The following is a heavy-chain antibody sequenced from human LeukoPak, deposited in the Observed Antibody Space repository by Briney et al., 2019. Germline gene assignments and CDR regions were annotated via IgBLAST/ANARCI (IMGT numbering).Heavy chain of an antibody. CDR3: AKASRFGELVVGYYYMDV. J-gene: IGHJ6*03. V-gene: IGHV3-23*01. CDR2: ISGSGGST. CDR1: GFTFSSYA. D-gene: IGHD3-10*01. Sequence: GGPLRLSCAASGFTFSSYAMSWVRQAPGKGLEWVSAISGSGGSTYYADSVKGRFTISRDNSKNTLYLQMNSLRAEDTAVYYCAKASRFGELVVGYYYMDVWGKGTTVTVSS.